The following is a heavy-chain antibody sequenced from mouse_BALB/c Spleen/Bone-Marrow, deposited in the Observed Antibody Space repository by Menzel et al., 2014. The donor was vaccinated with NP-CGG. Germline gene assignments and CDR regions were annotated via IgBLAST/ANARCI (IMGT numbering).Heavy chain of an antibody. V-gene: IGHV5-17*02. CDR1: GFTFSSFG. Sequence: EVKLVESGGGLVQPGGSRKLSCAAPGFTFSSFGMHWVRHAPENGLEWVAYISRGSITIYYAVTMNGRFTFPRDNPKNTLYLQMPTLRSEDTAMYCCARRGSNHWYFDVWGAGTTVTGSS. CDR3: ARRGSNHWYFDV. D-gene: IGHD1-1*01. CDR2: ISRGSITI. J-gene: IGHJ1*01.